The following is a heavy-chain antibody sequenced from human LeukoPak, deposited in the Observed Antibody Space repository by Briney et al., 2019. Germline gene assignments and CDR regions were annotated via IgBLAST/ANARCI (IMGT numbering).Heavy chain of an antibody. D-gene: IGHD2-15*01. CDR2: TRNKANSYTT. Sequence: GRSLRLSCAASGFTFSTYAMFWVRQAPGKGLEWVGRTRNKANSYTTQYAASVKGRFTISRDDSKNSLYLQMNSLKTEDTAVYYCATGGSGAFDIWGQGTMVTVSS. CDR1: GFTFSTYA. CDR3: ATGGSGAFDI. V-gene: IGHV3-72*01. J-gene: IGHJ3*02.